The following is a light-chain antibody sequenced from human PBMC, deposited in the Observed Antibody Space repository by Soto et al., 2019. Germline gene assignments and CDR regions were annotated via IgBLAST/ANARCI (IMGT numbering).Light chain of an antibody. Sequence: QSALTQPASVSGSPGQSITISCTGTSSDVGAYNYVSWYQQHPGKAPKLMIYDVSNRPSGVSDRFSGSKSGNTASLTISGLQAEDEAAYYCSSYSRSGTVVFGGGTKLTVL. CDR1: SSDVGAYNY. CDR2: DVS. CDR3: SSYSRSGTVV. J-gene: IGLJ2*01. V-gene: IGLV2-14*03.